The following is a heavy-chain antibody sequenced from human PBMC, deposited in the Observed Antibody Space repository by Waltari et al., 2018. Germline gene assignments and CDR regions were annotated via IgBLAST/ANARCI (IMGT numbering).Heavy chain of an antibody. Sequence: EVQLVESGGGLIQPGGSLRISCAASGFTVSNNYITWVRQAPGKGREWVLVIYSGGGTYDADSVRGRFTISRDKVKNTVYLQMNSLRAEDTAVYYCGNIGAFDIWGQGTMVTVSS. CDR1: GFTVSNNY. V-gene: IGHV3-53*01. CDR3: GNIGAFDI. CDR2: IYSGGGT. D-gene: IGHD5-12*01. J-gene: IGHJ3*02.